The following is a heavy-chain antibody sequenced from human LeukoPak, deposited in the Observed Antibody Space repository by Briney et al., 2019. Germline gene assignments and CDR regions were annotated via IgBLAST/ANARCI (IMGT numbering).Heavy chain of an antibody. D-gene: IGHD3-22*01. Sequence: GRSLRLSCAASGFTFSSYAMHWVRQAPGKGLEWVAVISYDGSNKYYADSVKGRFTISRDNSRNTLYLQMNSLRAEDTAVYYCAKGQDYCDSSPIRYWGQGTLVTVSS. CDR1: GFTFSSYA. CDR2: ISYDGSNK. J-gene: IGHJ4*02. V-gene: IGHV3-30-3*01. CDR3: AKGQDYCDSSPIRY.